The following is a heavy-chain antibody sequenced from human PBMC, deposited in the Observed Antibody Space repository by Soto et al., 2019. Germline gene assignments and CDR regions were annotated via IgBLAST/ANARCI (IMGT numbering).Heavy chain of an antibody. J-gene: IGHJ5*01. D-gene: IGHD2-21*01. CDR1: GGSISTSRSY. CDR2: IFYSGST. V-gene: IGHV4-39*01. CDR3: ARQSRTGDTDLWFDS. Sequence: SETLSLTCSVSGGSISTSRSYWSWIRHPPGKGLEWLANIFYSGSTFYNPSLASRVSVSVDTSKNEFSLKLRSVTAADTAVYYCARQSRTGDTDLWFDSWGQGTLVTVSS.